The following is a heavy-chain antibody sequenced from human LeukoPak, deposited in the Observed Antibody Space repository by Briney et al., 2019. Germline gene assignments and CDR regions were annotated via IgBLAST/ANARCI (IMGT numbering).Heavy chain of an antibody. V-gene: IGHV3-74*01. CDR1: GFTFSDYW. D-gene: IGHD2-2*01. CDR3: VRDSYFGSTYYGMDV. J-gene: IGHJ6*02. Sequence: GGSLRLSCAASGFTFSDYWMHWVRQAPGRGLVWVSRINTDGSSISYADSVKGRFTISRDNAKNTLFLQMSSLRAEDTAVYYCVRDSYFGSTYYGMDVWGQGTTVTVSS. CDR2: INTDGSSI.